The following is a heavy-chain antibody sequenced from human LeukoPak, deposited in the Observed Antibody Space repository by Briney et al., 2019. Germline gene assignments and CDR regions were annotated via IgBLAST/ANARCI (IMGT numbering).Heavy chain of an antibody. D-gene: IGHD5-18*01. CDR3: ARSRGYSYGTTFLDY. CDR2: INHSGST. CDR1: GGSFSGYY. Sequence: SETLSLTCAVYGGSFSGYYWSWIRQPPGKGLEWIGEINHSGSTNYNPSLKSRVTISVDTSKNQFSLRLSSVTAADTAVYYCARSRGYSYGTTFLDYWGQGTLVTVSS. V-gene: IGHV4-34*01. J-gene: IGHJ4*02.